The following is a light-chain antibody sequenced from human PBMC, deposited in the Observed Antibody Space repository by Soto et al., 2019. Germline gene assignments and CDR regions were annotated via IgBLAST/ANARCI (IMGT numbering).Light chain of an antibody. Sequence: QSALTQPASVSGSPGQSITISCTGASSDLGDYNYVSWYQQHPGKAPKLMIYDVSSRSSGVSDRFSGSKSGNTASLTISGLQAEDEADYYCTSYTTTGTYVFATGTKVT. CDR1: SSDLGDYNY. J-gene: IGLJ1*01. CDR3: TSYTTTGTYV. CDR2: DVS. V-gene: IGLV2-14*03.